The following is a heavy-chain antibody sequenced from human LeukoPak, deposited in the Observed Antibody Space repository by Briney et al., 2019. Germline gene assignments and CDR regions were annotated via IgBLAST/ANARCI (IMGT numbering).Heavy chain of an antibody. CDR3: AKRSHMLGATNPSYYFDH. CDR2: ISFTVGGT. Sequence: VGSLRLSCAASGFTFSSYAMSWVRQAPGKGLEWVSAISFTVGGTYYADYVKGRFTISRDNSKNTLYLQMNSLSAEDTAVYYCAKRSHMLGATNPSYYFDHWGQGTLVTVSS. V-gene: IGHV3-23*01. D-gene: IGHD1-26*01. J-gene: IGHJ4*02. CDR1: GFTFSSYA.